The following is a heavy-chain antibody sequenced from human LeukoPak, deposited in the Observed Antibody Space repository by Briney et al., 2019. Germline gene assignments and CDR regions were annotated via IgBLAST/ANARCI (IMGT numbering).Heavy chain of an antibody. CDR1: GFTFSSYA. D-gene: IGHD3-10*01. CDR3: AKYYYGSGSKGYFDY. J-gene: IGHJ4*02. V-gene: IGHV3-23*01. CDR2: ISGSGGST. Sequence: GGSLRLSCAASGFTFSSYAMSWVRQAPGKGLEWVSTISGSGGSTYYADSVKGRFTVSRDNSKNTLYLQMNSVRAEDTAVYYCAKYYYGSGSKGYFDYWGQGTLVTVSS.